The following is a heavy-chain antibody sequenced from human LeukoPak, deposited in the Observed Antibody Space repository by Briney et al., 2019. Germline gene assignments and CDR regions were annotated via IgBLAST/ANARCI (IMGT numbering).Heavy chain of an antibody. V-gene: IGHV4-39*07. D-gene: IGHD6-13*01. CDR1: GGSISSSSYY. J-gene: IGHJ6*03. CDR2: INHSGST. CDR3: ARYVGSSWYHYYYYMDV. Sequence: SETLSLTCTVSGGSISSSSYYWSWIRQPPGKGLEWIGEINHSGSTNYNPSLKSRVTISVDTSKNQFSLKLSSVTAADTAVYYCARYVGSSWYHYYYYMDVWGKGTTVTVSS.